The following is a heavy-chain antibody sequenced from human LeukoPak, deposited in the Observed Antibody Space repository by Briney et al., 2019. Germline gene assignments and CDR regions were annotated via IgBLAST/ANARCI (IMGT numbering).Heavy chain of an antibody. V-gene: IGHV4-39*01. Sequence: KTSETLSLTCTVSGGSISSSSDCWGWIRQPPGKGLEWIGSIYYSGSTYYNPSLKSRVTISVDTSKNQFSLKPSSVTAADTAVYYCARGSLDGEVNCSGGSCFYHWGQGTLVTVSS. CDR2: IYYSGST. J-gene: IGHJ5*02. CDR1: GGSISSSSDC. D-gene: IGHD2-15*01. CDR3: ARGSLDGEVNCSGGSCFYH.